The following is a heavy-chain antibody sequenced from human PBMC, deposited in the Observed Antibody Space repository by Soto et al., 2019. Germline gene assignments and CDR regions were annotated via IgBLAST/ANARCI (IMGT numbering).Heavy chain of an antibody. V-gene: IGHV3-73*01. CDR1: GITFSGSA. Sequence: RISDAASGITFSGSAMHWVHQASGKGLEWVGRIRSKANSYATAYAASVKGRFTISRDDSKNTAYLQMNSLKTEDTAVYYCTRHVPIAAAADYFDYWGQGTLVTVSS. J-gene: IGHJ4*02. CDR2: IRSKANSYAT. D-gene: IGHD6-13*01. CDR3: TRHVPIAAAADYFDY.